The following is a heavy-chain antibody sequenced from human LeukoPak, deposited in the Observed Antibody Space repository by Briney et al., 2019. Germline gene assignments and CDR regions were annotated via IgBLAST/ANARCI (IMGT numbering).Heavy chain of an antibody. CDR2: IYYSGST. J-gene: IGHJ4*02. CDR1: GGSISSSSYY. CDR3: ARVSSGATTVDY. V-gene: IGHV4-39*07. Sequence: SETLSLTCTVSGGSISSSSYYWGGIPQPPGRGLGWIGSIYYSGSTYYNPSLKSRVTISVDTSKNQFSLKLSSVTAADTAVYYCARVSSGATTVDYWGQGTLVTVSS. D-gene: IGHD1-26*01.